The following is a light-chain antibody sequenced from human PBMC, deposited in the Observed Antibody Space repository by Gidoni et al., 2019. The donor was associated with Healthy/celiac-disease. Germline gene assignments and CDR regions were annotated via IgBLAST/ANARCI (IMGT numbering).Light chain of an antibody. V-gene: IGKV3-11*01. J-gene: IGKJ4*01. CDR3: QLGLT. CDR2: DAS. CDR1: QSVSSY. Sequence: EIVLTQSPATLSLSPGERATLSCRASQSVSSYLAWYQQKPGQAPRLLIYDASNRATGIPARFSGSGSGTDFTLTISSLEPEDFAVYYCQLGLTFXGXTKVXIK.